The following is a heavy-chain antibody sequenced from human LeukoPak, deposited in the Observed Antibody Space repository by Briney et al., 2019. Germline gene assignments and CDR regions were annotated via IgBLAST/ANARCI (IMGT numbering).Heavy chain of an antibody. V-gene: IGHV1-2*02. CDR2: INPKSGGT. CDR1: GNTLTGYY. CDR3: ARMIRVGYGDPFDY. Sequence: GASVKVSCKTSGNTLTGYYMHWVRQAPGQGLEWMGWINPKSGGTNYAQKFQGRVTMTRETSISATYMELSRLTSDDTAVYYCARMIRVGYGDPFDYWGQGTPVTVSS. D-gene: IGHD2-21*02. J-gene: IGHJ4*02.